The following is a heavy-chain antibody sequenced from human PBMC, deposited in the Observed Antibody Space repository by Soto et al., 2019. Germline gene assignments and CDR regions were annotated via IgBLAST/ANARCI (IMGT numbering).Heavy chain of an antibody. Sequence: QVQLVESGGGVVQPGRSLRLSCVASGFTFSNNGIHWVRQAPGKGLEWVAVISSDGSKKYYADSVKGRFTISRDNAKNTLYLQMNSRRAEDTAVYYCAMDLYGGRSRFDYWGQGSLVTVSS. CDR1: GFTFSNNG. V-gene: IGHV3-30*03. CDR2: ISSDGSKK. D-gene: IGHD2-15*01. CDR3: AMDLYGGRSRFDY. J-gene: IGHJ4*02.